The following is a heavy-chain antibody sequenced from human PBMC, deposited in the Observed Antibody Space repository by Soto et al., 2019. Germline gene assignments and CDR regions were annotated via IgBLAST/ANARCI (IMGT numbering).Heavy chain of an antibody. D-gene: IGHD1-26*01. CDR2: ISGSGGST. J-gene: IGHJ4*02. V-gene: IGHV3-23*01. CDR3: AKSLAGGATTPFDY. CDR1: GFTFSSYG. Sequence: EVQLLESGGGLVQPGGSLRLSCAASGFTFSSYGMSWVRQAPGKGLEWVSAISGSGGSTYYADSVKGRFTISRDNSKNTMYLQMNILRAEDTAVYYCAKSLAGGATTPFDYWGQGTLVTVSS.